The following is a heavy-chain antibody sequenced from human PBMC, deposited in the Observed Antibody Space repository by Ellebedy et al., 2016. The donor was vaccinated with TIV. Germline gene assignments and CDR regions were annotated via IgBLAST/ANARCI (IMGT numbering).Heavy chain of an antibody. Sequence: PGGSLRLSCAASGFSFSGYSMHWVRQAPGKGLEWVAVILSDGSIEYYVDSVKGRFTISGDNSKNTLYLQLNSLRVEDTAIYYCAREQNIESYRTSDYWGQGTLVTVSS. J-gene: IGHJ4*02. V-gene: IGHV3-30-3*01. CDR3: AREQNIESYRTSDY. CDR1: GFSFSGYS. CDR2: ILSDGSIE. D-gene: IGHD2/OR15-2a*01.